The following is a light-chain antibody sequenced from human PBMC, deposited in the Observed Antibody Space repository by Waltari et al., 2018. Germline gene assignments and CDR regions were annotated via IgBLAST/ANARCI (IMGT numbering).Light chain of an antibody. CDR2: DTD. CDR3: SLYYGDARWV. Sequence: VLTQEPSVTVSPGGTVTLPCASTTGVVTTRYYPNWFPQKPGQSPTTLIYDTDKRHPWPPARFSGSLLGGKAALTLSNVQPEDEAYYYCSLYYGDARWVFGGGTKLTVL. J-gene: IGLJ3*02. CDR1: TGVVTTRYY. V-gene: IGLV7-43*01.